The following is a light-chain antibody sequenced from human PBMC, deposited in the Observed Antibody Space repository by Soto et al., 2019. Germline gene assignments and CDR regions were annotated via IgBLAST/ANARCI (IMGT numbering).Light chain of an antibody. Sequence: EIVLTQSPGTLSLYPGERASLSCRASQSVGSSYLAWYQQKPGQAPGLLIYGASSRDTGIPDRFSGSGSGTDFTLIISRLEPEDFAVYYCQQYGRTWTFGQGTKVEIK. V-gene: IGKV3-20*01. CDR1: QSVGSSY. J-gene: IGKJ1*01. CDR2: GAS. CDR3: QQYGRTWT.